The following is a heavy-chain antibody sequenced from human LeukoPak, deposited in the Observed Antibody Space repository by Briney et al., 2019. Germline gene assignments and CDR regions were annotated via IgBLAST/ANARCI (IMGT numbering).Heavy chain of an antibody. J-gene: IGHJ3*02. CDR2: MNPNSGNT. V-gene: IGHV1-8*01. D-gene: IGHD3-10*01. Sequence: ASVKVSCKASGYTFTSYDINWVRQATGQGLEWMGWMNPNSGNTGYAQKFQGRVTMTRNTSISTAYMELSRLRSDDTAVYYCAGSLWFGELLFPPNAFDIWGQGTMVTVSS. CDR1: GYTFTSYD. CDR3: AGSLWFGELLFPPNAFDI.